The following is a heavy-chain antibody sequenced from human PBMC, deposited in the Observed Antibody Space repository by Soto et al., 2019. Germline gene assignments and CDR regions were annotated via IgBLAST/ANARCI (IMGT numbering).Heavy chain of an antibody. CDR2: IYPGDSDT. CDR3: ARHAQDSSSWYHEFYYYYYMDV. J-gene: IGHJ6*03. D-gene: IGHD6-13*01. V-gene: IGHV5-51*01. CDR1: GYSFTSYW. Sequence: GESLKISCKGSGYSFTSYWIGWVRQMPGKGLEWMGIIYPGDSDTRYSPSFQGQVTISADKSISTAYLQWSSLKASDTAMYYCARHAQDSSSWYHEFYYYYYMDVWGKGTTVTVTS.